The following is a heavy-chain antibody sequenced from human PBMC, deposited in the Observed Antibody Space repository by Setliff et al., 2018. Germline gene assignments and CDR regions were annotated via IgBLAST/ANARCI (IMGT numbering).Heavy chain of an antibody. CDR1: GFSISSGYY. D-gene: IGHD3-10*01. J-gene: IGHJ4*02. CDR2: IYYSGTT. V-gene: IGHV4-38-2*01. CDR3: ARGFLRYDSGTYYTY. Sequence: PSETLSLTCAVSGFSISSGYYWGWIRQPPGKGLEWIGYIYYSGTTYYNPSLKRRVTISVDTPKNHFSLKLSSVTAADTAVYYCARGFLRYDSGTYYTYWGQGTLVTVSS.